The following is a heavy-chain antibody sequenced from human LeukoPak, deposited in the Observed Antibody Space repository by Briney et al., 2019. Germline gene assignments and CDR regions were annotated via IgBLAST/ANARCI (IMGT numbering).Heavy chain of an antibody. V-gene: IGHV4-34*01. J-gene: IGHJ4*02. Sequence: PSETLSLTCAVYGGSFSGYYWSWIRQPPGKGLEWIGEINHSGSTNYNPSLKSRVTISVDTSKNQFPLKLSSVTAADTAVYYCARVLGYSSRGPYYFDYWGQGTLVTVSS. CDR3: ARVLGYSSRGPYYFDY. CDR2: INHSGST. CDR1: GGSFSGYY. D-gene: IGHD6-13*01.